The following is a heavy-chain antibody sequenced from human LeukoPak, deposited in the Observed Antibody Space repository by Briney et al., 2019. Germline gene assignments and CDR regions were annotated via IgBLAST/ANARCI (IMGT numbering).Heavy chain of an antibody. D-gene: IGHD3-22*01. J-gene: IGHJ4*02. V-gene: IGHV3-23*01. CDR3: AREVPGYHDGSGYSGATFDY. CDR2: ISGSGGST. Sequence: GGSLRLSCAASGFTFSSYAMSWVRQAPGKGLEWVSAISGSGGSTYYADSVKGRLTISRDNSKNTLYLQMNSLRAEDTAVYYCAREVPGYHDGSGYSGATFDYWGQGTLVTVSS. CDR1: GFTFSSYA.